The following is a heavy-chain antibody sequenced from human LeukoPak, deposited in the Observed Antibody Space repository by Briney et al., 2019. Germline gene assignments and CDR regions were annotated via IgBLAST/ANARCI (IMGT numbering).Heavy chain of an antibody. Sequence: ASVKVSCKASGYTFTGYYLHWVRQAPGQGLEWMGWINPNSGDTNDAQSFQGRVTMTRDTSISTVYMELRRLRSDDTAVYYCARGSGSYYIWGQGTRVTVSS. CDR1: GYTFTGYY. V-gene: IGHV1-2*02. D-gene: IGHD3-10*01. CDR2: INPNSGDT. CDR3: ARGSGSYYI. J-gene: IGHJ4*02.